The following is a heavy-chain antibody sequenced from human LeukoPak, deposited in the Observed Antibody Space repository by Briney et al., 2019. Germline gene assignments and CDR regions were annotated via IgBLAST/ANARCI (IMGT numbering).Heavy chain of an antibody. D-gene: IGHD3-3*01. J-gene: IGHJ5*02. V-gene: IGHV4-39*01. CDR1: GGSISSSSYY. Sequence: PSETLSLTCTVSGGSISSSSYYWGWIRQPPGKGLERIGSIYYSGSTYYNPSLKSRVTISVDTSKNQFSLKLSSVTAADTAVYYCARLKRDYDFWSGYYTGMCWFDPWGQGTLVTVSS. CDR3: ARLKRDYDFWSGYYTGMCWFDP. CDR2: IYYSGST.